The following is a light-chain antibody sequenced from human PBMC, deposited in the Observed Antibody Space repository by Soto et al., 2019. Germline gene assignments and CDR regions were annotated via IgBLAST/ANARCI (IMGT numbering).Light chain of an antibody. CDR1: QDVGVY. CDR3: QQCARFPLA. J-gene: IGKJ4*01. V-gene: IGKV1-12*01. CDR2: AAS. Sequence: DIQVTQSPPSVSASVGDRVTITCRASQDVGVYLAWYQQKPGTAPKLLISAASTLPVGVPARFSGSGSGTDFTLTISSLEPEDSANYFCQQCARFPLAFGGGTKVEIK.